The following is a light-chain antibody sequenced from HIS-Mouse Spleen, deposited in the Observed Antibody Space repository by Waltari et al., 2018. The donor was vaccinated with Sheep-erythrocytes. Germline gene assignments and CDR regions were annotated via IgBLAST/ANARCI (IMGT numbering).Light chain of an antibody. CDR3: QQFNSYPHT. J-gene: IGKJ2*01. CDR1: QGISSA. CDR2: EAS. Sequence: AIQLTQSPSSLSASVGDRVTITCRPSQGISSALAWYQQKPGNAPKLLIYEASSLESGVPSRFSGSGSGTYFTLTISSLQPEDFATYYCQQFNSYPHTFGQGTKLEIK. V-gene: IGKV1-13*02.